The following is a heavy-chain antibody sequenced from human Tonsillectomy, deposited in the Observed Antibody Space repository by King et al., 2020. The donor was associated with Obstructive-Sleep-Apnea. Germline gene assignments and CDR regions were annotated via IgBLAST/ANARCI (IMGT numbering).Heavy chain of an antibody. J-gene: IGHJ6*02. D-gene: IGHD6-13*01. V-gene: IGHV3-30*04. CDR2: ISYDGSNK. Sequence: QLVQSGGGVVQPGRSLRLSCAASGFTFSSYAMHWVRQAPGKGLEWVAVISYDGSNKYYADSVKGRFTISRDNSKNTLYLQMNSLRAEDTAVYYCAREVRGIAAADNYYYYYGMDVWGQGTTVTVSS. CDR1: GFTFSSYA. CDR3: AREVRGIAAADNYYYYYGMDV.